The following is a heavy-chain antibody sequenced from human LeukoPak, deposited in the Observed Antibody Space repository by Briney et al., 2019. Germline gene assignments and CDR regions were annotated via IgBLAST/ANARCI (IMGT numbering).Heavy chain of an antibody. D-gene: IGHD3-22*01. Sequence: PSETLSLTCTVSGXSISSYYWSWIRQPAGKGLEWIGRIYTSGSTNYNPSLKSRVTMSVDTSKNQFSLKLSSVTAADTAVYYCARDEIYDSSGYYNWFDPWGQGTLVTVSS. CDR3: ARDEIYDSSGYYNWFDP. CDR1: GXSISSYY. CDR2: IYTSGST. V-gene: IGHV4-4*07. J-gene: IGHJ5*02.